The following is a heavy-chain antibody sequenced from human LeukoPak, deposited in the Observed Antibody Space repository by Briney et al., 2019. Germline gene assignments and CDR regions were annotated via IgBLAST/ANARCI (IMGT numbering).Heavy chain of an antibody. J-gene: IGHJ4*02. CDR3: ATSYGSGNS. V-gene: IGHV3-30-3*01. Sequence: GGSLRLSCAASGFTFSSYAMHWVRQAPGKGLEWVAVISYDGSNKYYADSVKGRFTISRDNFKNTLYLQMNSLRAEDTAVYYCATSYGSGNSWGQGTLVTVSS. CDR2: ISYDGSNK. D-gene: IGHD3-10*01. CDR1: GFTFSSYA.